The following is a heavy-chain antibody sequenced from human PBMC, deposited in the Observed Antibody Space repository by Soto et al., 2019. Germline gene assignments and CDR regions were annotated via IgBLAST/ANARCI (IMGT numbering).Heavy chain of an antibody. CDR1: GFTFSDYA. CDR2: VSHDGRNT. J-gene: IGHJ4*02. V-gene: IGHV3-30*18. Sequence: VQLVESGGGGVQPGRSLRLSCAASGFTFSDYAMHWVRQAPGKGLEWVAVVSHDGRNTHYADSVKGRFTISRDSSNNTVSLEMTSMRAEDTAVYYCAKGGRQWLVTSDFNYWGQGALVTVSS. CDR3: AKGGRQWLVTSDFNY. D-gene: IGHD6-19*01.